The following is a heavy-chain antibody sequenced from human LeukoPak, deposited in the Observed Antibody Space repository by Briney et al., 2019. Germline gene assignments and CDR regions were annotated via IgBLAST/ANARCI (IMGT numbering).Heavy chain of an antibody. CDR2: IYYSGST. J-gene: IGHJ3*02. CDR1: GGSISSYY. CDR3: ARSAPYYDILTGLRDAFDI. Sequence: SETLSLTCTVSGGSISSYYWSWIRQPPGKGLEWIGYIYYSGSTNYNPSLKSRVTISADTSKNQFSLKLSSVTAADTAVYYCARSAPYYDILTGLRDAFDIWGQGTMVTVSS. V-gene: IGHV4-59*01. D-gene: IGHD3-9*01.